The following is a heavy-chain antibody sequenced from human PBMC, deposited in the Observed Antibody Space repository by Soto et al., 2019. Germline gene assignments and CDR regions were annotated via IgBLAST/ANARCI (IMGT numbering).Heavy chain of an antibody. J-gene: IGHJ3*02. CDR3: PRALVFPGGDVFDI. Sequence: QVRLQEWGPGLVKPSQTLSLKCSVSGGSITTGGRYWSWIRQLPGKGLEWIGDIYYSGNTYYNASLKSRVTISVEAAKNHFPLKLSSVPAADTAVYFCPRALVFPGGDVFDIGGRGRLSTVSS. V-gene: IGHV4-31*02. CDR1: GGSITTGGRY. D-gene: IGHD3-10*01. CDR2: IYYSGNT.